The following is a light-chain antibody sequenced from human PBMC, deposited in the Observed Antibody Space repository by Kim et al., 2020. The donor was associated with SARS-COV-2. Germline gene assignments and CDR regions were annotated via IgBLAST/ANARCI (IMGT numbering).Light chain of an antibody. CDR2: GNS. V-gene: IGLV1-40*01. Sequence: QSVLTQPPSVSGAPGQRVTISCTGSSSNIGAGYDVHWYQQLPGTAPKLLIYGNSNRPSGVPDRFSGSKSGTSASLAITGLQAEDEADYYCQSYDSSLSGCVLGGATQLTVL. CDR1: SSNIGAGYD. J-gene: IGLJ7*01. CDR3: QSYDSSLSGCV.